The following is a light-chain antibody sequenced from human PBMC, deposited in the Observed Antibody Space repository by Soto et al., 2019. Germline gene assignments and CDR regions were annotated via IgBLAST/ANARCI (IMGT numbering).Light chain of an antibody. CDR3: SSYTTTPRL. V-gene: IGLV2-14*01. CDR2: EVS. Sequence: QSALTQPASVSGSPGQSITISCTGTSSDIGSNNYVSWFHQRPGKAPTLIIYEVSNRPSGVSTHFSGSKSGNTASLTISGRLPEDEAEYYCSSYTTTPRLFGGGTKLTVL. J-gene: IGLJ3*02. CDR1: SSDIGSNNY.